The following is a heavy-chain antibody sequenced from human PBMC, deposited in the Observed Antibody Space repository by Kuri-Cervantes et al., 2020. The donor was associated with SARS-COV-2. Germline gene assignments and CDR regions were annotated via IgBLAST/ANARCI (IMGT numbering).Heavy chain of an antibody. CDR1: GFTFSSYS. D-gene: IGHD6-13*01. CDR3: AIAAAEFFDY. V-gene: IGHV3-48*01. Sequence: GESLKISYAASGFTFSSYSMNWVRQAPGKGLEWVSYISSSSSTIYYADSVKGRFTISRDNAKNSLYLQMNSLRAEDTAVYYCAIAAAEFFDYWGQGTLVTVSS. J-gene: IGHJ4*02. CDR2: ISSSSSTI.